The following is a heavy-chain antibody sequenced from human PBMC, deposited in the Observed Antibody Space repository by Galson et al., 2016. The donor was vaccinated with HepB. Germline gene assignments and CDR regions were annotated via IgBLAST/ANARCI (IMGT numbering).Heavy chain of an antibody. V-gene: IGHV2-70*01. CDR2: IDWDATK. CDR3: ARVRQVLAGLDLYYSGMDV. Sequence: PALVKPTQTLTLTCTFSGFSLSTSGMCVSWIRQPPGKAPEWLALIDWDATKYYSTSLKTRLTISKDPSKNQVVLTLTNMDPVDTATYYCARVRQVLAGLDLYYSGMDVWGQGSTVTVSS. J-gene: IGHJ6*02. D-gene: IGHD1-1*01. CDR1: GFSLSTSGMC.